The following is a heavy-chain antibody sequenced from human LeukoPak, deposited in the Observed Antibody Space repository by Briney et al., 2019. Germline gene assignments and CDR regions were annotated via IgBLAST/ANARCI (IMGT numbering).Heavy chain of an antibody. V-gene: IGHV3-11*04. Sequence: GGSLRLSCAASGFTFSDYYMSWIRQAPGKGLEWVSYISSSGSTIYYADSVKGRFTISRDNAKNSLYLQMNSLRAEDTAVYYCAREYCSSTSCYYGGDYWGQGTQVTVSS. CDR1: GFTFSDYY. CDR2: ISSSGSTI. D-gene: IGHD2-2*01. CDR3: AREYCSSTSCYYGGDY. J-gene: IGHJ4*02.